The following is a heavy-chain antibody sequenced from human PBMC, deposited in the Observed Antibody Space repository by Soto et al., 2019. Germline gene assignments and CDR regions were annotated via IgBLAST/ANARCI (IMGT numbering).Heavy chain of an antibody. Sequence: PSETLSLTCTVSGGSISSYYWSWIRQPPGKGLEWIGYIYYTGSSNYNPSLKSRVTISVDTSKNQFSLKLSSVTAADTAVYYCARDRGSSVHYVMDVWGQGTTVTVSS. J-gene: IGHJ6*02. CDR2: IYYTGSS. D-gene: IGHD1-26*01. CDR1: GGSISSYY. V-gene: IGHV4-59*01. CDR3: ARDRGSSVHYVMDV.